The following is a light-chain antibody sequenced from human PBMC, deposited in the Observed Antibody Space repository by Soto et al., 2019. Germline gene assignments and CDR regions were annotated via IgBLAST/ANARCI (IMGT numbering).Light chain of an antibody. V-gene: IGKV3-20*01. CDR2: GAS. CDR3: QQYGSSPGT. J-gene: IGKJ1*01. Sequence: EIVLTQSPGTLSLSPGERVTLSGRASQSVRGSYLAWYQQKPGQAPRLLIYGASSRATGISDRFSGSGSGTDLTVTISRLEPEDFAVYYCQQYGSSPGTFGQGTNLEIK. CDR1: QSVRGSY.